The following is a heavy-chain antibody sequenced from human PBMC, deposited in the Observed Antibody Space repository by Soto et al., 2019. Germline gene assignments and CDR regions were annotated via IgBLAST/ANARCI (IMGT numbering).Heavy chain of an antibody. J-gene: IGHJ4*02. CDR3: ARDFGTFYSDSSGYQYRGYFDY. V-gene: IGHV4-39*02. Sequence: QLHLQESGPGLVKPSETLSLTCSVSGDSISSSGYYWGWIRQPPGKGLEWIGTIYYSGDTYYNPSIKSRVTISVDTSKNQFSLRLRSVTAADTAVYYCARDFGTFYSDSSGYQYRGYFDYWGQGTQVTVSS. CDR2: IYYSGDT. CDR1: GDSISSSGYY. D-gene: IGHD3-22*01.